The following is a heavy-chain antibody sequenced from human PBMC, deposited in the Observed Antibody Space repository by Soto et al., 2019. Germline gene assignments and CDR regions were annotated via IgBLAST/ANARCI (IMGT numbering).Heavy chain of an antibody. Sequence: SETLSLTCTVSGGSISSYYWSWIRQPPGKGLEWIGYIYSSGSTNYNPSLKSRVTISVDTSKNQFSLKLSSVTAADTAVYYCARASTHYYDSSGPTTTFDYWGQGTLVTVSS. CDR1: GGSISSYY. V-gene: IGHV4-59*01. D-gene: IGHD3-22*01. CDR2: IYSSGST. CDR3: ARASTHYYDSSGPTTTFDY. J-gene: IGHJ4*02.